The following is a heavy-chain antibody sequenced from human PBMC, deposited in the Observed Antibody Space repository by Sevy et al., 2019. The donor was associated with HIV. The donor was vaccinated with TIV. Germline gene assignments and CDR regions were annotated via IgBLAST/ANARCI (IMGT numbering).Heavy chain of an antibody. CDR2: ISGSGGST. D-gene: IGHD5-18*01. J-gene: IGHJ4*02. CDR1: GFTFSSYA. Sequence: GGSLTLSCTASGFTFSSYAMSWVRQAPGKGLEWVSAISGSGGSTYYADSVKGRFTISRDNSKNTLYLQMNSLRAEDTAVYYCAKDEVDTAMVNSDYFDYWGQGTLVNVSS. V-gene: IGHV3-23*01. CDR3: AKDEVDTAMVNSDYFDY.